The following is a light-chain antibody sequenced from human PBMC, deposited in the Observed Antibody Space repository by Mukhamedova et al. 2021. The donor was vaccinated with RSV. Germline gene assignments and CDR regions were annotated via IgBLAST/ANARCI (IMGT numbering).Light chain of an antibody. CDR2: GAS. Sequence: WYQRRVHGKAPKRLIYGASSLQSGVPSRFSGSGSGTEFTLTISILQPEDFATYYCLQHNTYPFTFGPGTKVDIE. J-gene: IGKJ3*01. V-gene: IGKV1-17*01. CDR3: LQHNTYPFT.